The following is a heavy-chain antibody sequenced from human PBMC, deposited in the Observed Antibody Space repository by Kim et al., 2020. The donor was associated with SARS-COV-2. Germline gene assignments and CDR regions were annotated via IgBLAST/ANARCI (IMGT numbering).Heavy chain of an antibody. D-gene: IGHD2-21*02. Sequence: GRFTISRDNAKNSLYLQMNSLRADDTAVYYCARDIDVVTRLYYYYYGMDVWGQGTTVTVSS. V-gene: IGHV3-11*06. J-gene: IGHJ6*02. CDR3: ARDIDVVTRLYYYYYGMDV.